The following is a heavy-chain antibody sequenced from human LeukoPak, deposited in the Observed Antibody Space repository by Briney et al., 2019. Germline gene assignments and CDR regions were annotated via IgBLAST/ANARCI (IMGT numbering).Heavy chain of an antibody. CDR3: ARRTPNWNEWYLDL. J-gene: IGHJ2*01. Sequence: TGGSLRLSCAASGFTFSTYVMNWFRQAPGKGLEGVSTISVGAEYIFYADSVKGRFTISRDDSNNVLYLQMHSLRAEDTAVYYCARRTPNWNEWYLDLWGRGTLVTVSS. CDR1: GFTFSTYV. CDR2: ISVGAEYI. V-gene: IGHV3-23*01. D-gene: IGHD1-1*01.